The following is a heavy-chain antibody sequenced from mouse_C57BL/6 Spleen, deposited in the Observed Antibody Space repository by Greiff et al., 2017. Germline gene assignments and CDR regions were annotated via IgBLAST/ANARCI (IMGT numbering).Heavy chain of an antibody. CDR1: GYTFTSYW. V-gene: IGHV1-55*01. J-gene: IGHJ2*01. CDR3: ARGPLYYGNYPFDY. Sequence: VQLQQSGAELVKPGASVKMSCKASGYTFTSYWITWVKQRPGQGLEWIGDIYPGSGSTNYNEKFKSKATLTVDTSSSTAYMQLSSLTSEDSAVYYCARGPLYYGNYPFDYWGQGTTLTVSS. D-gene: IGHD2-1*01. CDR2: IYPGSGST.